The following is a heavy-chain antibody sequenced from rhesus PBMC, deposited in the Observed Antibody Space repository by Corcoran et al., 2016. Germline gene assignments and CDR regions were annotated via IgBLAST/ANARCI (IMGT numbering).Heavy chain of an antibody. D-gene: IGHD3-16*01. J-gene: IGHJ4*01. CDR2: ISYTVGST. Sequence: EVQLVESGGGLAKPGGSLRLSCAASGFSFSDYYMYWVRQAPGKGLECVSVISYTVGSTYYADSVKGRFTISRENAKNTLYLQMDSLRAEDTAVYYCARDPPLSESGSYYGLLDYWGQGVLVTVSS. CDR3: ARDPPLSESGSYYGLLDY. CDR1: GFSFSDYY. V-gene: IGHV3S18*01.